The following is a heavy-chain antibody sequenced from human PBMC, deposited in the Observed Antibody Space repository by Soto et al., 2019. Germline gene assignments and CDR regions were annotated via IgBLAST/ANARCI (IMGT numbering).Heavy chain of an antibody. D-gene: IGHD6-19*01. V-gene: IGHV4-39*01. CDR1: GGSLSSNFYY. J-gene: IGHJ4*02. CDR2: ISSRGNT. Sequence: SETLSLTCNVSGGSLSSNFYYWAWIRQPPGKGLEWIGSISSRGNTYYSPSLRSRFTMSVDTSNTQFSLNLSAVTAADSAVYYCARHALDGTGWYQTFDVWGQGSRVTVSS. CDR3: ARHALDGTGWYQTFDV.